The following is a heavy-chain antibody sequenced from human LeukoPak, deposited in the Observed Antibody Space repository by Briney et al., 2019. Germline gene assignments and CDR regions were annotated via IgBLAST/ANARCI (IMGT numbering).Heavy chain of an antibody. D-gene: IGHD6-6*01. CDR3: ARVSSSSEDYYYYYMDV. CDR2: ISGSGGST. J-gene: IGHJ6*03. Sequence: GGSLRLSCAASGFTFSSYAMTWVRQAPEKGLEWVSAISGSGGSTYYADSVKGRFTISRDNSKNALYLQMNSLRAEDTAVYYCARVSSSSEDYYYYYMDVWGKGTTVTVSS. CDR1: GFTFSSYA. V-gene: IGHV3-23*01.